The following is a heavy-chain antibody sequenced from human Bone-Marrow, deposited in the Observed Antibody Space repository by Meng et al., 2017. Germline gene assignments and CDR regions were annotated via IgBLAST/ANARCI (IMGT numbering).Heavy chain of an antibody. V-gene: IGHV1-69*06. D-gene: IGHD2-15*01. CDR2: IIPIFGTA. CDR1: GGTFSSYA. CDR3: ARGYCSGGSCYSIDY. Sequence: QGQPVQSVAEGKKPGSSVKVSCNASGGTFSSYAISWVRQAPGQGLEWMGGIIPIFGTANYAQKFQGRVTITADKSTSTAYMELSSLRSEDTAVYYCARGYCSGGSCYSIDYWGQGTLVTVSS. J-gene: IGHJ4*02.